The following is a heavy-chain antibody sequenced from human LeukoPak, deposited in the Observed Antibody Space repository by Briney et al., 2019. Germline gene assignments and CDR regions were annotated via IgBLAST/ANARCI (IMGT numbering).Heavy chain of an antibody. D-gene: IGHD6-13*01. CDR1: GGTFSSYA. CDR3: ARDSKPYSSSWPAFDY. CDR2: IIPIFGTA. V-gene: IGHV1-69*13. J-gene: IGHJ4*02. Sequence: ASVKVSCKASGGTFSSYAISWVRQAPGQGLEWMGGIIPIFGTANYAQKFQGRVTITADESTSTAYMELSSLRSEDTAVYYCARDSKPYSSSWPAFDYWGQGTLVTVSS.